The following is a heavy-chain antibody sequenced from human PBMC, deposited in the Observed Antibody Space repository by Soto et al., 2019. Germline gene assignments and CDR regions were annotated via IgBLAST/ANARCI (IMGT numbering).Heavy chain of an antibody. Sequence: SETLSLTCAVYGGSFSGYYWSWIRQPPGKGLEWIGEINHSGSTNYNPSLKSRVTISVDTSKNQFSLKLGSVTAADTAVYYCARGRGAAAGRDYYYGMDVWGQGTTVT. V-gene: IGHV4-34*01. CDR1: GGSFSGYY. CDR2: INHSGST. D-gene: IGHD6-13*01. J-gene: IGHJ6*02. CDR3: ARGRGAAAGRDYYYGMDV.